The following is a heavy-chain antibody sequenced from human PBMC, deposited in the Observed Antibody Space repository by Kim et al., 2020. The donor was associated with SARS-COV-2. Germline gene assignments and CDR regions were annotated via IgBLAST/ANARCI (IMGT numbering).Heavy chain of an antibody. Sequence: GGSLRLSCAASGFTFSSYAMSWVRQAPGKGLEWVSAISGSGGSTYYADSVKGRFTISRDNSKNTLYLQMNSLRAEDTAVYYCAKGSGVLWFGELLFDYWGQGTLVTVSS. J-gene: IGHJ4*02. D-gene: IGHD3-10*01. CDR1: GFTFSSYA. CDR3: AKGSGVLWFGELLFDY. CDR2: ISGSGGST. V-gene: IGHV3-23*01.